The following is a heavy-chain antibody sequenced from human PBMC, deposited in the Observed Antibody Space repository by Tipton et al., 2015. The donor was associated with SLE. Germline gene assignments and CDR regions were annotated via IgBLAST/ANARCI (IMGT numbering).Heavy chain of an antibody. CDR3: ARPFGQQQFWNAFDI. CDR2: IYHSGTT. D-gene: IGHD3-3*02. V-gene: IGHV4-30-4*01. Sequence: TLSLTCTVSGGSISSGDYYWSWIRQSPGKGLEWIGYIYHSGTTYYNPSLQSRATISVDTSKNQFSLKLSSVTAADTAVYYCARPFGQQQFWNAFDIWGQGTMVTVSS. CDR1: GGSISSGDYY. J-gene: IGHJ3*02.